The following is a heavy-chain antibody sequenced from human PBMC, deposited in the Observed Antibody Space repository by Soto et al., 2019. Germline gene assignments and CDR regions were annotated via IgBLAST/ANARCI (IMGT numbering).Heavy chain of an antibody. CDR3: ASGNRPYCSSTSCYVSRHPDYYYGMDV. CDR2: IWYDGSNK. Sequence: PGGSLRLSCAASGSTFSRYGMHWVRQAPGKGLEWVAVIWYDGSNKYYADSVKGRFTISRDNSKNTLYLQMNSLRAEDTAVYYCASGNRPYCSSTSCYVSRHPDYYYGMDVWGQGTTVTVSS. CDR1: GSTFSRYG. V-gene: IGHV3-33*01. J-gene: IGHJ6*02. D-gene: IGHD2-2*01.